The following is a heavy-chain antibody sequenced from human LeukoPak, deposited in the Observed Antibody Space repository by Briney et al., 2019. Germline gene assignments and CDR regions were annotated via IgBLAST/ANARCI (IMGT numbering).Heavy chain of an antibody. V-gene: IGHV4-59*11. J-gene: IGHJ6*03. Sequence: SETLSLTCTVSGGSISSHYWSWIRQPPGKGLEWIGYIYYSGSINYNPSLKSRVTISVDTSKNQFSLKLSSVTAADTAVYYCASGGDYGYYYYMDVWGKGTTVTVSS. CDR1: GGSISSHY. CDR2: IYYSGSI. CDR3: ASGGDYGYYYYMDV. D-gene: IGHD3-16*01.